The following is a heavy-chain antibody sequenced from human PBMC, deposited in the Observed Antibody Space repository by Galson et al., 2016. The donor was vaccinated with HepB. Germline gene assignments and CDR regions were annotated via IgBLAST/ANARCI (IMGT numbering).Heavy chain of an antibody. Sequence: SLRLSCAASGFTFSSYGMHWVHQAPGKGLEWVAVIWYDASNKYYADSVKGRFTISRDNSKNTLFFQMNSLGAEDTAVYYCARDSYDDDSGSGGGDYWGQGTLVTVSS. CDR1: GFTFSSYG. D-gene: IGHD2-15*01. CDR2: IWYDASNK. V-gene: IGHV3-33*01. J-gene: IGHJ4*02. CDR3: ARDSYDDDSGSGGGDY.